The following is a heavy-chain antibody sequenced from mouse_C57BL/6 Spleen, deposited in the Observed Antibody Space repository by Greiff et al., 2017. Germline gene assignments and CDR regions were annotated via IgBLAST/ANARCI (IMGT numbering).Heavy chain of an antibody. CDR2: ISSGGSYT. D-gene: IGHD1-1*01. CDR3: AGHGVTTVGRAFYF. CDR1: GFTFSSYG. V-gene: IGHV5-6*01. Sequence: EVKLMESGGDLVKPGGSLKLSCAASGFTFSSYGMSWVRQTPDKRLEWVATISSGGSYTYYPDSVEGRCTISRDNSKNTLYLQMSSLKSEDTAMYYCAGHGVTTVGRAFYFWGHGTTLSVSS. J-gene: IGHJ2*01.